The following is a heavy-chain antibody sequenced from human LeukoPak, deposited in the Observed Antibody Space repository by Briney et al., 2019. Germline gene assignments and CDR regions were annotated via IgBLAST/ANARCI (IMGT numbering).Heavy chain of an antibody. Sequence: GGSLRLSCAASGFTFSSYAMSWVRQAPGKGLEWVSAISGSGGSTYYADSVKGRFTISRDNSKNTLYLQMNSLRAEDTAVYYCARFDTSGFHYFDYWGQGTLVTVSS. V-gene: IGHV3-23*01. CDR3: ARFDTSGFHYFDY. CDR1: GFTFSSYA. D-gene: IGHD3-22*01. CDR2: ISGSGGST. J-gene: IGHJ4*02.